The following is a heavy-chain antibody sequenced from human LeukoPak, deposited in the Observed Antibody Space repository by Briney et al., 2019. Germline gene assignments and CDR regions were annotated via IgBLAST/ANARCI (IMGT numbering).Heavy chain of an antibody. CDR3: AKVAAAGTWADWFDP. D-gene: IGHD6-13*01. J-gene: IGHJ5*02. CDR2: ISGSGVST. V-gene: IGHV3-23*01. Sequence: PGGTLRLSCAASGFTFSSYGMSWVRQAPGKGLEWVSVISGSGVSTYYADSVKGRFTISRDNSKNTLYLQMNSLRAEDTVVYYCAKVAAAGTWADWFDPWGQGTLVTVSS. CDR1: GFTFSSYG.